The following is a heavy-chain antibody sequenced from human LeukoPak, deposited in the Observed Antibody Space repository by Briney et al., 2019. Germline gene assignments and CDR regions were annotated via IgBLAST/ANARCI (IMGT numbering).Heavy chain of an antibody. CDR1: GFTVSSNY. D-gene: IGHD6-19*01. J-gene: IGHJ1*01. CDR2: IYSGGST. Sequence: PGGSLRLSCAASGFTVSSNYMSWVRQAPGKGLEWVSVIYSGGSTYYADSVKGRFTISRDNSKNTLYLQMNSLRAEDTAVYYCAKDLYSGIAVAGTLQHWGQGTLVTVSS. CDR3: AKDLYSGIAVAGTLQH. V-gene: IGHV3-66*01.